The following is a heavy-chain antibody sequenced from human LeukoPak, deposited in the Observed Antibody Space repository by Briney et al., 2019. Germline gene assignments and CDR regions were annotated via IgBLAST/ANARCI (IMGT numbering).Heavy chain of an antibody. CDR2: ISYDGSNK. J-gene: IGHJ4*02. CDR1: GFTFSSYG. Sequence: PGGSLRLSCAASGFTFSSYGMHWVRQAPGKGLEWVAVISYDGSNKYYADSVKGRFTISRDNSKNTLYLQMNSLRAEDTAVYYCAKLPTYYYDSSGHDSFDYWGQGTLVTVSS. CDR3: AKLPTYYYDSSGHDSFDY. V-gene: IGHV3-30*18. D-gene: IGHD3-22*01.